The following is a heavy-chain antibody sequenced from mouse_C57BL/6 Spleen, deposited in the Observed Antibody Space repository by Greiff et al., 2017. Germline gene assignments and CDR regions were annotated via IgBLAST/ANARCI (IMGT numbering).Heavy chain of an antibody. CDR1: GYTFTSYG. Sequence: QVQLQQSGAELARPGASVKLSCKASGYTFTSYGISWVKQRTGQGLEWIGEIYPRSGNTYYNEKFKGKATLTADKSSSTAYMELRSLTSEDSAVYFCARGYDYDVGYFDVWGTGTTVTVSS. V-gene: IGHV1-81*01. CDR3: ARGYDYDVGYFDV. J-gene: IGHJ1*03. D-gene: IGHD2-4*01. CDR2: IYPRSGNT.